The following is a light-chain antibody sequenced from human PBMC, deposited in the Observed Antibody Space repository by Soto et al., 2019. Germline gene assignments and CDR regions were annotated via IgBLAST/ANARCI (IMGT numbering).Light chain of an antibody. CDR1: QRVSGSN. CDR3: HFYGRSPRP. V-gene: IGKV3-20*01. CDR2: GAS. J-gene: IGKJ4*01. Sequence: EIVLTQSPGTLSLSPGERVNISCRASQRVSGSNVGWYQQKPGQAPSLLIYGASNRTTGVPDRFSGSGSGTDFTLTSSRLQPDDFAFYYWHFYGRSPRPFGGGTKVDTK.